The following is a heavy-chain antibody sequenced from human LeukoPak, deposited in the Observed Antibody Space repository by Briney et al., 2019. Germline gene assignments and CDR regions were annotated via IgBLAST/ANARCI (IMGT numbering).Heavy chain of an antibody. CDR3: GSGGMVYAISGAFDI. V-gene: IGHV3-30-3*01. J-gene: IGHJ3*02. Sequence: PGRSLRLSCAASGFTFSSYAMHWVRQAPGKGLEWVAVILYDGSNKYYADSVKGRFTISRDNSKNTLYLQMNSLRAEDTAVYYCGSGGMVYAISGAFDIWGQGTMVTVSS. D-gene: IGHD2-8*01. CDR1: GFTFSSYA. CDR2: ILYDGSNK.